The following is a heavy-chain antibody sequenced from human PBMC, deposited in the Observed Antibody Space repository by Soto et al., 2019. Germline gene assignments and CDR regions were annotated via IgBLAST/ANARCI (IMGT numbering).Heavy chain of an antibody. Sequence: LSLTCVFSGNNVSTNSAGWNWIRQSPSRGLEWLGRTYYRSKWNNDYAASVKGRLNVNPDTSKNQFSLHLNSVTPEDTGVYYCARNSWNAPPAFDFWGQGIQVTVSS. CDR2: TYYRSKWNN. CDR1: GNNVSTNSAG. D-gene: IGHD1-1*01. V-gene: IGHV6-1*01. J-gene: IGHJ4*02. CDR3: ARNSWNAPPAFDF.